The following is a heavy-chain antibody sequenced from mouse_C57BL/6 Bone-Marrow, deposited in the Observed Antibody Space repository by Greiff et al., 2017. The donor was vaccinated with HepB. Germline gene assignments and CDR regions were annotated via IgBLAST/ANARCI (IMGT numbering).Heavy chain of an antibody. CDR1: GFTFSDYY. D-gene: IGHD1-1*01. J-gene: IGHJ3*01. CDR3: ARHHYYGSSSH. CDR2: ISNGGGST. Sequence: EVQLVESGGGLVQPGGSLKLSCAASGFTFSDYYMYWVRQTPEKRLEWVAYISNGGGSTYYPDTVKGRFTISRDNAKNTLYLQMSRLKSEDTAMYYCARHHYYGSSSHWGQGTLVTVSA. V-gene: IGHV5-12*01.